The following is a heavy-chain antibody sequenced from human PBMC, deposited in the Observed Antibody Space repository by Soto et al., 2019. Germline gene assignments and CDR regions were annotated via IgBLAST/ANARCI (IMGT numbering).Heavy chain of an antibody. CDR2: INHNSGGT. J-gene: IGHJ4*02. D-gene: IGHD3-22*01. CDR3: ARDQTYYYDSSGYGIRGWFDY. V-gene: IGHV1-2*02. CDR1: GYTFTGYY. Sequence: ASVKVSCKASGYTFTGYYMHWVRQAPGQGLEWMGWINHNSGGTNYAQKFQGRVTLTRDTSISTADMELSRLRSEDTAVYYCARDQTYYYDSSGYGIRGWFDYWGQGTLVTVSS.